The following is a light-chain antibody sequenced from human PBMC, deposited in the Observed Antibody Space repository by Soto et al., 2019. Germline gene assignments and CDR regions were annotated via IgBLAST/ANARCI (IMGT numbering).Light chain of an antibody. Sequence: QSALTQPASVSGSPGQAITISCSGSSSDVGAHNFVSWYQHHPGKAPKLMIYEVSNRPSGASNRFSGSKSGNTASLTISGLQAEDEGDYYCNSYTSSNTYVFGSGPKVTVL. V-gene: IGLV2-14*01. CDR3: NSYTSSNTYV. CDR1: SSDVGAHNF. CDR2: EVS. J-gene: IGLJ1*01.